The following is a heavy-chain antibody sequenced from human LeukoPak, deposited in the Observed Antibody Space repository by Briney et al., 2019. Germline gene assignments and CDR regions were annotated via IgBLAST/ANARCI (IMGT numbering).Heavy chain of an antibody. CDR3: ARASSGGDRDDFGH. CDR2: IYTSGST. Sequence: PSETLSLTCTVSGGSISSGRYYWSWIRQPAGKGLEWIGRIYTSGSTNYNPSLKSRVTISVDTSKNQFSLKLSSVTAADTAVYYCARASSGGDRDDFGHWGQGTLVTVSS. D-gene: IGHD2-21*02. V-gene: IGHV4-61*02. J-gene: IGHJ4*02. CDR1: GGSISSGRYY.